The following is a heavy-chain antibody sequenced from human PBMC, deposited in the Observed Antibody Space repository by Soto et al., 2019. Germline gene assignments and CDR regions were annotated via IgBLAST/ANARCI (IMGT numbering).Heavy chain of an antibody. D-gene: IGHD6-13*01. Sequence: GSLRLSFAASGFTFSDYYMSWIRQAPGKGLEWVSYISSRTNYTNYADSVRGRFTISRDNAKNSLYLQMNSLRADDTAVYYCARSVVSSTRFNPWGQGTLVTVSS. CDR1: GFTFSDYY. V-gene: IGHV3-11*06. J-gene: IGHJ5*02. CDR2: ISSRTNYT. CDR3: ARSVVSSTRFNP.